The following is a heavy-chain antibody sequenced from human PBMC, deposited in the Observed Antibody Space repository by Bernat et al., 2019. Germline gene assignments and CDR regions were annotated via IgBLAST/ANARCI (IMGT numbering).Heavy chain of an antibody. CDR3: ARMTYYYDSSGYSPYFDY. CDR1: GYTFTGYY. V-gene: IGHV1-2*04. Sequence: QVQLVQSGAEVKKPGASVKVSCKASGYTFTGYYMHWVRQAPGQGLEWMGWINPNSGGTNYAQKFQGWVTMTRDTSISTAYMELSRLRSDETAVYYCARMTYYYDSSGYSPYFDYWGQGTLVTVSS. CDR2: INPNSGGT. D-gene: IGHD3-22*01. J-gene: IGHJ4*02.